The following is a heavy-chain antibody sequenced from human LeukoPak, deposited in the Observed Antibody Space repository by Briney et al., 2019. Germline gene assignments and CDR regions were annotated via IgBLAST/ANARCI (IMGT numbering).Heavy chain of an antibody. J-gene: IGHJ6*03. V-gene: IGHV1-69*13. CDR3: ASRQAGVDAGYYYYMDV. CDR2: IIPIFGTA. Sequence: ASVKVSCKASGGTFSSYATSWVRRAPGQGLEWMGGIIPIFGTANYAQKFQGRVTITADESTSTAYMELSSLRSEDTAVYYCASRQAGVDAGYYYYMDVWGKGTTVTVSS. D-gene: IGHD5-12*01. CDR1: GGTFSSYA.